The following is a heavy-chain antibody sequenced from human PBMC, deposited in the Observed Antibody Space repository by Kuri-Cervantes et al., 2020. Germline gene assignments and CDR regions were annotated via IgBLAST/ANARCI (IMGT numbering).Heavy chain of an antibody. CDR3: ARALGLVLRYFDWLTGRGNWFDP. CDR2: IVVGSGNT. CDR1: GFTFTSSA. V-gene: IGHV1-58*01. Sequence: SVEVSCKASGFTFTSSAVQWVRQARGQRLEWIGWIVVGSGNTNYAQKFQGRVTMTRNTSISTAYMELSSLRSEDTAVYYCARALGLVLRYFDWLTGRGNWFDPWGQGTLVTVSS. J-gene: IGHJ5*02. D-gene: IGHD3-9*01.